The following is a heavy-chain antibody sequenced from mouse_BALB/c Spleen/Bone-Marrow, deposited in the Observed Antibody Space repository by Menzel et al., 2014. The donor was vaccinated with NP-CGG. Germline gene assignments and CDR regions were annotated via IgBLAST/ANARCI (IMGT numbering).Heavy chain of an antibody. Sequence: LQQSGGGLVKSGGSLKLSCAASEFSFNSYGMSWVRQTPEKRLEWVATISGGGSYTFYPDSVKGRFTISRDNAKNNLYLQLSSLRSEDTALYYCARHAYYDQTEVSFVYWGQGTLVTVSA. D-gene: IGHD2-4*01. V-gene: IGHV5-9-2*01. J-gene: IGHJ3*01. CDR3: ARHAYYDQTEVSFVY. CDR1: EFSFNSYG. CDR2: ISGGGSYT.